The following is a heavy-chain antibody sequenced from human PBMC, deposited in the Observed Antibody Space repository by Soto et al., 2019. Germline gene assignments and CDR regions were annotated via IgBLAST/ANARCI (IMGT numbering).Heavy chain of an antibody. Sequence: GGSLRLSCAASDFTFSNFWMSWVRQAPGKGLEWVANIRQDGSEEFYVDSVKGRFTISRDNAKNSLYLQMNSLRDEDTALYYCARGCSSTTCSGWFDPWGQGTLVTVSS. D-gene: IGHD2-2*01. CDR1: DFTFSNFW. V-gene: IGHV3-7*01. CDR3: ARGCSSTTCSGWFDP. CDR2: IRQDGSEE. J-gene: IGHJ5*02.